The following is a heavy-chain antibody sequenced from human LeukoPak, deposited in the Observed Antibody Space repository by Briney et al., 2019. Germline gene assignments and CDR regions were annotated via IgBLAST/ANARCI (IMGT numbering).Heavy chain of an antibody. J-gene: IGHJ4*02. CDR2: IKQDGSEI. CDR1: GFTFSSHW. V-gene: IGHV3-7*05. D-gene: IGHD6-13*01. CDR3: ARWRTSNWSEFDY. Sequence: GGSLRLSCAAAGFTFSSHWVAWLRQAPEKGLEWVANIKQDGSEIYYVDSVKGRFTISRDNAKNSLYLQMNSLRAEDTAVYFCARWRTSNWSEFDYWGQGTLVTVSS.